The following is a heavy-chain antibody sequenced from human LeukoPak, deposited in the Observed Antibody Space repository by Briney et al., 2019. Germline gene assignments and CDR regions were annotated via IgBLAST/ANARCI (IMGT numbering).Heavy chain of an antibody. Sequence: GGTLRLSCAASGFTFSSYAMHRVRQAPGMGLEWLAVIAYDGSEKFYADSVKGLFTISKGNAENTLFLQMNSLRVEDTAVYYCARGYYYGRSGYHYGGLDYWGQGTLVTISS. D-gene: IGHD3-22*01. J-gene: IGHJ4*02. CDR1: GFTFSSYA. V-gene: IGHV3-30*16. CDR2: IAYDGSEK. CDR3: ARGYYYGRSGYHYGGLDY.